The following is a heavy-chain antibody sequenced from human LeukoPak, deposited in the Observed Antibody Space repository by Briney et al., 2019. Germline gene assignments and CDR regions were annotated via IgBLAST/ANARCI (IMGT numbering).Heavy chain of an antibody. CDR2: INPNSGGT. D-gene: IGHD6-13*01. CDR1: GYIFTSYA. Sequence: GASVKVSCKASGYIFTSYAINWVRQAPGQGLEWMGWINPNSGGTNYAQKFQGRVTMTRDTSISTAYMELSRLRSDDTAVYYCARDLAAAGTRIFDYWGQGTLVTVSS. V-gene: IGHV1-2*02. J-gene: IGHJ4*02. CDR3: ARDLAAAGTRIFDY.